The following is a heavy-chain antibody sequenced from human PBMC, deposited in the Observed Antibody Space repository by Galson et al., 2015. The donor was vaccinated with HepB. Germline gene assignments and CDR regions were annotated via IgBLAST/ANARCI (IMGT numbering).Heavy chain of an antibody. V-gene: IGHV1-18*01. J-gene: IGHJ5*02. D-gene: IGHD3-22*01. Sequence: SVKVSCKASGYTFTSYGISWVRQAPGQGLEWMGWISAYNGNTNYAQKLQGRVTMTTDTSTSTAYMELRSLRSDDTAVYYCARTPGPYYYDSSGYYHNWFDPWGQGTLVTVSP. CDR2: ISAYNGNT. CDR1: GYTFTSYG. CDR3: ARTPGPYYYDSSGYYHNWFDP.